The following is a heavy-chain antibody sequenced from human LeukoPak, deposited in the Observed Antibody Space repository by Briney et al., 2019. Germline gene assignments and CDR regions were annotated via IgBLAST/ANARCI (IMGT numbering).Heavy chain of an antibody. CDR1: GYTFTSYA. CDR3: ASIVVVSPDAFDI. V-gene: IGHV7-4-1*02. J-gene: IGHJ3*02. CDR2: INTNTGNP. Sequence: ASVKVSCKASGYTFTSYAMNWVRQAPGQGLEWMGWINTNTGNPTYAQGFTGRFVFSLDTSVSTAYLQISSLKAEDTAVHYCASIVVVSPDAFDIWGQGTMVTVSS. D-gene: IGHD3-22*01.